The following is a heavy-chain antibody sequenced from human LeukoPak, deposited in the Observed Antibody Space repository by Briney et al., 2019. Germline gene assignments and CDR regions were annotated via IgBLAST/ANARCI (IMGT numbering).Heavy chain of an antibody. Sequence: GASVKVSCKASGYTFTSYDVNWVRQATGQGLEWLGWMNPNSGNTGYAQNLQGRVTMTMNTSITTAYKELSSLRSEDTAVYYCARALSWTTESYYYMDVWGKGNTVTVSS. CDR3: ARALSWTTESYYYMDV. CDR1: GYTFTSYD. J-gene: IGHJ6*03. V-gene: IGHV1-8*01. D-gene: IGHD3/OR15-3a*01. CDR2: MNPNSGNT.